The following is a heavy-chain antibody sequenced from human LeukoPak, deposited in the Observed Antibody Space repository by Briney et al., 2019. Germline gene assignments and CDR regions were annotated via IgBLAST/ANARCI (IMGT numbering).Heavy chain of an antibody. Sequence: PSETLSLTCTVSGGSISSGDYYWSWIRQPPGKGLEWIVYIYYSGNTYYNPSLKSRVTISVDTSKNQFSLKLSSVTAADTAMYYCARAIGLGSSDRYYFDYWGQGTLVTVSS. J-gene: IGHJ4*02. CDR2: IYYSGNT. V-gene: IGHV4-30-4*08. D-gene: IGHD6-13*01. CDR3: ARAIGLGSSDRYYFDY. CDR1: GGSISSGDYY.